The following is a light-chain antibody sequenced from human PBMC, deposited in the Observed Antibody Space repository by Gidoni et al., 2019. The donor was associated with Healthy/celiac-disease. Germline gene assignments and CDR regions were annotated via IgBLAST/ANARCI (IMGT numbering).Light chain of an antibody. CDR2: GAS. V-gene: IGKV3-20*01. Sequence: DIVLTQSPGTPSLSPGERATIFCRTSQGVSSSYLAWYQQKPGQAPRLLIYGASSRASGIPDRFSGSGSGTDFTLTISRLEPEDFAVYYCQQYGSSPRTFGQGTKVEIK. CDR3: QQYGSSPRT. J-gene: IGKJ1*01. CDR1: QGVSSSY.